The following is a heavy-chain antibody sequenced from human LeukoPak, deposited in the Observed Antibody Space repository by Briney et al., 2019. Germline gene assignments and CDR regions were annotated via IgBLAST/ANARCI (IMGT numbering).Heavy chain of an antibody. J-gene: IGHJ4*02. Sequence: EASVKVSCKASGYTSTGYYMHWVRQAPGQGLEWMGWINPDTGDTNYAQKFQGRATMTRDTSISTAYMELSRLRSDDTAVYYCARGHYDSSGYYLDYWGQGTLVTVSS. CDR1: GYTSTGYY. D-gene: IGHD3-22*01. CDR3: ARGHYDSSGYYLDY. V-gene: IGHV1-2*02. CDR2: INPDTGDT.